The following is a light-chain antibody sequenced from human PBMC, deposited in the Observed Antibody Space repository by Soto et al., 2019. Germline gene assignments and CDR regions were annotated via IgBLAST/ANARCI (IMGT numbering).Light chain of an antibody. V-gene: IGKV1-5*03. CDR1: HTISSG. Sequence: DIQMTHSPSTLSGSVGDRVTITCRASHTISSGLAWYQQKPGKAPKLLIYKASTLKSGVPSRFSGSGSGTEFTLTISSLQPDDFATYYCQHYNSYSEACGQGTKVELK. CDR2: KAS. J-gene: IGKJ1*01. CDR3: QHYNSYSEA.